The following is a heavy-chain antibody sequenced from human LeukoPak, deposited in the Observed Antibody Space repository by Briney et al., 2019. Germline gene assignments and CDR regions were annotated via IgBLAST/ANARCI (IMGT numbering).Heavy chain of an antibody. J-gene: IGHJ4*02. V-gene: IGHV4-34*01. D-gene: IGHD6-13*01. CDR1: GGSFSGYY. CDR2: INHSGST. Sequence: KPSETLSLTCAVYGGSFSGYYWSWIRQPPGKGLEWIGEINHSGSTNYNPSLKSRVTISVDTSKNQFSLKLSSVTAADTAVYYCATSLGRQLGAQGQDYWGQGTLVTVSS. CDR3: ATSLGRQLGAQGQDY.